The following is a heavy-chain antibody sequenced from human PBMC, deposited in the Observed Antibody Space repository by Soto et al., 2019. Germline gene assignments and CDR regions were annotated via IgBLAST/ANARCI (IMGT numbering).Heavy chain of an antibody. CDR3: AKDISWNYEGMDV. CDR1: GFTFGDYA. CDR2: INWNSGTM. V-gene: IGHV3-9*01. Sequence: EVQLVESGGGLVQPGRSLRLSCAASGFTFGDYAMHWVRQAPGKGLEWVSGINWNSGTMGYADSVKGRFTTSRDNAKNSLYLQMNSLRAEDTALYYCAKDISWNYEGMDVWGQGTTVTVSS. J-gene: IGHJ6*02. D-gene: IGHD6-13*01.